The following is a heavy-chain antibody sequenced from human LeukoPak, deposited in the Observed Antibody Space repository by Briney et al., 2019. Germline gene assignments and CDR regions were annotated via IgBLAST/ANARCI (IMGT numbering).Heavy chain of an antibody. CDR3: AKDGVATQHALDI. V-gene: IGHV3-23*01. CDR2: IGGSGGTT. D-gene: IGHD5-12*01. CDR1: GFNFRAYA. Sequence: GGSLRLSCAASGFNFRAYAMTWVRQAPGKGLDWVSGIGGSGGTTCYADSVRGRFTISRDNSKNTVYLQLNNLRAEDTAVYYCAKDGVATQHALDIWGHGTMVTVSS. J-gene: IGHJ3*02.